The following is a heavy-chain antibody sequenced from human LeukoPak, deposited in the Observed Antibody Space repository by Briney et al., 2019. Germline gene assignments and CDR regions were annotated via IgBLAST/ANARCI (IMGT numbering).Heavy chain of an antibody. D-gene: IGHD4-11*01. J-gene: IGHJ4*02. CDR1: GGSISSSSYY. CDR3: ARDSNHFDY. CDR2: IYYSGST. V-gene: IGHV4-39*07. Sequence: SETLSLTCTVSGGSISSSSYYWGWIRQPPGKGLEWIGSIYYSGSTYYNPSLKSRVTISVDTSKNQFSLKLSSVTAADTAVYYCARDSNHFDYWGQGTLVTVSS.